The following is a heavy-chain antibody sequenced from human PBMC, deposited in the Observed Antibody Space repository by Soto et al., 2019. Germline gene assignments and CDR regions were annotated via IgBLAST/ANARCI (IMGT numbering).Heavy chain of an antibody. CDR3: ARDRSVLLWFGEPPSPPWFDP. Sequence: QVQLVESGGGVVQPGRSLRLSCAASGFTFSSYGMHWVRQAPGKGLEWVAVIWYDGSNKYYADSVKGRFTISRDNSKNPLYLKMNSLRAEDTAVYYCARDRSVLLWFGEPPSPPWFDPWGQGTLVTVSS. J-gene: IGHJ5*02. CDR2: IWYDGSNK. CDR1: GFTFSSYG. D-gene: IGHD3-10*01. V-gene: IGHV3-33*01.